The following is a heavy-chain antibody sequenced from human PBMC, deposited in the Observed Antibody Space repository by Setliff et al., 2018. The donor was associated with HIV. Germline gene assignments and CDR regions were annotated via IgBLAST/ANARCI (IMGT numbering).Heavy chain of an antibody. V-gene: IGHV1-8*02. CDR3: GRDPFWSGYDAFDI. Sequence: ASVKVSCKASGYTFSSYDINWVRQATGQGLEWMGWMNPNSGNTGYAQKFQGRVTMTRDTSISTAYMELSRLRSDDTAVYYCGRDPFWSGYDAFDIWGQGTMVTVSS. J-gene: IGHJ3*02. D-gene: IGHD3-3*01. CDR2: MNPNSGNT. CDR1: GYTFSSYD.